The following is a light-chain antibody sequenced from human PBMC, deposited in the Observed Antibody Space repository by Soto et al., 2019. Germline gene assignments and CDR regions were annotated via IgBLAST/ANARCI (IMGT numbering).Light chain of an antibody. CDR3: MQGTHWPRT. CDR2: KVY. V-gene: IGKV2-30*01. J-gene: IGKJ1*01. Sequence: DVVMTQSPLSLPVTLGQPASISCRSSQSLVCSDGNTYLNWFQQRPGQSQRRLIYKVYNRDSGVQDRFSGSGSGTDFTLNIRRVEAEDVGVYYCMQGTHWPRTFGQGTKVDNK. CDR1: QSLVCSDGNTY.